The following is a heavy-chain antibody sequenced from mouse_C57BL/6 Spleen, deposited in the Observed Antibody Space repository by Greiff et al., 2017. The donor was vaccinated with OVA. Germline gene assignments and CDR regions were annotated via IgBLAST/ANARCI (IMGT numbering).Heavy chain of an antibody. CDR2: IDPEDGVP. V-gene: IGHV14-2*01. CDR1: GFNFKDYY. D-gene: IGHD2-2*01. Sequence: EVKLLESGAELVKPGASVKLSCTASGFNFKDYYMHWVKQRPEQGLEWIGRIDPEDGVPKYAQKFQGKATITVDTSSNTAYLQLRSLTSEDTAVYYCARFGYDGDYAMDYWGQGTSVTVSS. CDR3: ARFGYDGDYAMDY. J-gene: IGHJ4*01.